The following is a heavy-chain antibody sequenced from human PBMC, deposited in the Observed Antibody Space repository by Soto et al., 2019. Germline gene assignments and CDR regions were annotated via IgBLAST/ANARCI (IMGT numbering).Heavy chain of an antibody. V-gene: IGHV3-21*01. CDR1: GFTFSSYS. D-gene: IGHD3-10*01. CDR3: ARSYGSGSYYYYYMDV. CDR2: ISSSSSYI. J-gene: IGHJ6*03. Sequence: EVQLVESGGGLVKPGGSLRLSCAASGFTFSSYSMNWVRQAPGKGLEWVSSISSSSSYIYYADSVKGRFTISRDNAKNSLYLQMNSLRAEDTAVYYCARSYGSGSYYYYYMDVWGKWTTVTVSS.